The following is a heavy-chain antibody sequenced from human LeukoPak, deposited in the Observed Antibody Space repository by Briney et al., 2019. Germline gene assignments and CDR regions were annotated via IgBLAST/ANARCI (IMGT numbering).Heavy chain of an antibody. CDR2: IYYSGST. D-gene: IGHD3-22*01. J-gene: IGHJ5*02. Sequence: SETLSLTCTVSGGSISSSSYYWGWIRQPPGKGLEWIGSIYYSGSTYYNPSLKSRVTISVDTSKNQFSLKLSSVTAADTAVYYCATADRRSPHDSRNWFDPWGQGTLVTVSS. V-gene: IGHV4-39*07. CDR3: ATADRRSPHDSRNWFDP. CDR1: GGSISSSSYY.